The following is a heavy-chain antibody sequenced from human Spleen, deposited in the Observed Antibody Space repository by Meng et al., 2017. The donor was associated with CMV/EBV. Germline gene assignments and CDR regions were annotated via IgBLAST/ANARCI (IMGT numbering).Heavy chain of an antibody. CDR1: GYSISSGYY. D-gene: IGHD2-15*01. CDR3: ARGRYCSGGSCYLFDY. CDR2: IYHSGST. J-gene: IGHJ4*02. V-gene: IGHV4-38-2*02. Sequence: SETLSLTCTVSGYSISSGYYWGWIRQPPGKGLEWIGSIYHSGSTYYNPSLKSRVTISVDTSKNQFSLTLSSVTAADTAVYYCARGRYCSGGSCYLFDYWGQGTLVTVSS.